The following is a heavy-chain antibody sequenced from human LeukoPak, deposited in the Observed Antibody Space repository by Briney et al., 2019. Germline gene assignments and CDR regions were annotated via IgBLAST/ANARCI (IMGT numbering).Heavy chain of an antibody. CDR1: GFTFSSYA. CDR3: AKDGSGYDYFDY. V-gene: IGHV3-23*01. Sequence: GGSLRLSCAASGFTFSSYAMSWVRQAPGKGLEWVSAISGSGGSTYYADSVKGRFTISRDNSKNTLYLQMNCLRAEDTAVYYCAKDGSGYDYFDYWGQGTLVTVSS. CDR2: ISGSGGST. J-gene: IGHJ4*02. D-gene: IGHD5-12*01.